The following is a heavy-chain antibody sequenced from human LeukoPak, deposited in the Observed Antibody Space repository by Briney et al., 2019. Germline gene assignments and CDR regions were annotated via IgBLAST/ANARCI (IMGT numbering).Heavy chain of an antibody. V-gene: IGHV3-74*01. CDR3: ARETSGSFPY. CDR1: GFTFSSYW. J-gene: IGHJ4*02. D-gene: IGHD2-15*01. Sequence: GSLRLSCTASGFTFSSYWMQWVRQVPGKGLVWVSRINGDGSSPSYADSVKGRFTISRDNSKNTLYLQMNNLSAEDTAVYYCARETSGSFPYWGQGTLVTVSS. CDR2: INGDGSSP.